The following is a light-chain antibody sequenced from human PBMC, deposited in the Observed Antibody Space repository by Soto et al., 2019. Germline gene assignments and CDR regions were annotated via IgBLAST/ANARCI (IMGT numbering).Light chain of an antibody. Sequence: IQLTQSPSSLSASVGDRVTITCRASPAIDSFLAWYQQKPGTAPKLLIYGASTLQSGVPSRFSGSRSGTDYTLTIASLQPEYFATYYCQQLNGSPWTFGQGTNVEIK. J-gene: IGKJ1*01. CDR3: QQLNGSPWT. V-gene: IGKV1-9*01. CDR2: GAS. CDR1: PAIDSF.